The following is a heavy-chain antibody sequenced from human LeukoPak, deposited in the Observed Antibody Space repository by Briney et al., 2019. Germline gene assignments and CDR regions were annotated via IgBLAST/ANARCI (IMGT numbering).Heavy chain of an antibody. Sequence: TSQTLSLTWGVYGGSLSGFLWSCVRQSAGKGLEWIGEINHSGTTNYNPSLKSRVTISLDRSRNQFSLNLTSVTAADTAVFYCARGVKQLARFYFYMDVWGKGTTVTVSS. J-gene: IGHJ6*03. CDR1: GGSLSGFL. CDR3: ARGVKQLARFYFYMDV. V-gene: IGHV4-34*01. CDR2: INHSGTT. D-gene: IGHD3-22*01.